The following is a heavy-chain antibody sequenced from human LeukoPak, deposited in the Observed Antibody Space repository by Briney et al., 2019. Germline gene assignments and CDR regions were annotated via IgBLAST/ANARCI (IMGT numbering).Heavy chain of an antibody. CDR1: RGSISSNKYY. CDR2: IYYSGST. V-gene: IGHV4-39*01. J-gene: IGHJ3*02. Sequence: SETLSLTCTVSRGSISSNKYYWGWIRQPPGRGLEWIGSIYYSGSTYYNPTLKCRVTIFVNTSKNQFSLKLSSLIAPDSAVYYCAAPYSGGYQGLDIWCQGTMVTVSA. CDR3: AAPYSGGYQGLDI. D-gene: IGHD1-26*01.